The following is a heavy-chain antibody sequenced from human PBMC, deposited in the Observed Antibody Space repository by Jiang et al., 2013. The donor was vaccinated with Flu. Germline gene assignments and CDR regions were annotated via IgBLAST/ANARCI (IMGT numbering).Heavy chain of an antibody. CDR1: GGSFSGYY. CDR3: AVDYGGNSCPFQH. D-gene: IGHD4-23*01. CDR2: INHSGST. V-gene: IGHV4-34*01. Sequence: TCAVYGGSFSGYYWSWIRQPPGKGLEWIGEINHSGSTNYNPSLKSRVTISVDTSKNQFSLKLSSVTAADTAVYYCAVDYGGNSCPFQHWGQGTLVTVSS. J-gene: IGHJ1*01.